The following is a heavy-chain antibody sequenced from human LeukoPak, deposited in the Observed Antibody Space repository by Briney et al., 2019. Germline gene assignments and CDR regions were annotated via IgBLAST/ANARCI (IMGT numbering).Heavy chain of an antibody. CDR3: AKDISNYDFWSGFYT. CDR1: GFTFDDYA. Sequence: GGSLRLSCAASGFTFDDYAMHWVRQAPGNGLEWVSLISGDGGSTYYADSVKGRFTISRDNSKNSLYLQMNSLRTEDTALYYCAKDISNYDFWSGFYTWGQGTLVTVSS. CDR2: ISGDGGST. D-gene: IGHD3-3*01. J-gene: IGHJ5*02. V-gene: IGHV3-43*02.